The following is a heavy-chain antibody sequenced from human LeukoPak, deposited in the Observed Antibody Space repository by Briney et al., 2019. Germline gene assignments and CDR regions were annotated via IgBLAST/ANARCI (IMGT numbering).Heavy chain of an antibody. CDR2: IIPILGIA. V-gene: IGHV1-69*04. Sequence: SVKVSCKASGGTFSSYAISWVRQAPGQGLEWMGRIIPILGIANYAQKFQGRVTITTDESTSTAYMELSSLRSEDTAVYYCAREIGDRGFDYWGQGTLVTVSS. CDR1: GGTFSSYA. CDR3: AREIGDRGFDY. J-gene: IGHJ4*02. D-gene: IGHD3-16*01.